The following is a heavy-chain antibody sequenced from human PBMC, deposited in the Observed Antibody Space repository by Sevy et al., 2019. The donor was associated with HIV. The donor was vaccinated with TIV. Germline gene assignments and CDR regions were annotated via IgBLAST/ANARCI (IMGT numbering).Heavy chain of an antibody. Sequence: GGSLGLSCAASGFPFSNSWMTWVRQAPGKGLEWVANIKEDGSEIYYVDSVKGRFTISRDNAKNSLYLQMNSLRAEDTAVYYCLVSFDYWGQGTLVTVSS. CDR2: IKEDGSEI. CDR3: LVSFDY. CDR1: GFPFSNSW. J-gene: IGHJ4*02. D-gene: IGHD3-10*01. V-gene: IGHV3-7*01.